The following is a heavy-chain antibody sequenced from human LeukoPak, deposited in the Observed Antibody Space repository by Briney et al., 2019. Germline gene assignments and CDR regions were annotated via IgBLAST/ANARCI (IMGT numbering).Heavy chain of an antibody. Sequence: GGSLRLSCAASGFAFSQFTVHWVRQAPGKGLEWVAVISRDGYHNYCAGSVKGRFTISRDNSRNTLFLQMNSLRADDTAVYHCARVGYNYDLGNAFDVWGQGTVVTVSS. CDR2: ISRDGYHN. J-gene: IGHJ3*01. CDR3: ARVGYNYDLGNAFDV. CDR1: GFAFSQFT. V-gene: IGHV3-30-3*01. D-gene: IGHD3-16*01.